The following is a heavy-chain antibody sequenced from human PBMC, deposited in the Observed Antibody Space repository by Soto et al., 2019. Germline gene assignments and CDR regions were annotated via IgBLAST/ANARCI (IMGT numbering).Heavy chain of an antibody. J-gene: IGHJ6*02. CDR3: AAYGGVIVLVPAANTDYYYYYGMDV. CDR2: IIPIFGTA. Sequence: QVQLVQSGAEVKKPGSSVKVSCKASGGTFSSYAISWVRQAPGQGLEWMRGIIPIFGTANYAQKFQGRVTITADESTSTAYMDLSSLRSEDTAVYYCAAYGGVIVLVPAANTDYYYYYGMDVWGQGTTVTVSS. V-gene: IGHV1-69*12. D-gene: IGHD2-2*01. CDR1: GGTFSSYA.